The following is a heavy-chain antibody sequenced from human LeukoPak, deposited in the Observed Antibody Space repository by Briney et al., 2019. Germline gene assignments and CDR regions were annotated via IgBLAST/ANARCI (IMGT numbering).Heavy chain of an antibody. CDR3: ARQVRDGYNYVDY. D-gene: IGHD5-24*01. V-gene: IGHV4-59*08. CDR2: IYYSGST. CDR1: GGSISSYY. Sequence: SETLSLTCTVSGGSISSYYWSWIRQPPGKGLEWIGYIYYSGSTNYNPSLKSRVTISGDTSKNQFSLKLSSVTAADTAVYYCARQVRDGYNYVDYWGQGTLVTVSS. J-gene: IGHJ4*02.